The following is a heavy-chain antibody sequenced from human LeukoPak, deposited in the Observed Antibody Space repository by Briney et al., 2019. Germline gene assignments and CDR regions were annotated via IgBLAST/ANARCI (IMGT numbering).Heavy chain of an antibody. D-gene: IGHD1-26*01. Sequence: PSETLSLTCTVSGGSISSRSHYWGWIRQPPGKGLEWIGTIYYSGSTYYSPSLKSRVTISVDTSKNQFSLKLSSVTAADTAVYYCARLASNWELDYWGQGTLVTVSS. CDR2: IYYSGST. CDR1: GGSISSRSHY. CDR3: ARLASNWELDY. J-gene: IGHJ4*02. V-gene: IGHV4-39*01.